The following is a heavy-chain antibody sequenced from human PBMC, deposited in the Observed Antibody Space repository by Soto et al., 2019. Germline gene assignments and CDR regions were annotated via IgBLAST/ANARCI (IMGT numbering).Heavy chain of an antibody. J-gene: IGHJ4*02. Sequence: EVQLLESGGGLVQPGGSLRLSCEASGFSFTSYAMTWVRQAPGKGLEWVSVISGSGANTYYADSVKGRFTISRDSSKNTLYLQMNSLRVEDTALYFCAKDRYCSSTSCYAGFDYWGQGTLVTVSS. CDR1: GFSFTSYA. CDR3: AKDRYCSSTSCYAGFDY. V-gene: IGHV3-23*01. D-gene: IGHD2-2*01. CDR2: ISGSGANT.